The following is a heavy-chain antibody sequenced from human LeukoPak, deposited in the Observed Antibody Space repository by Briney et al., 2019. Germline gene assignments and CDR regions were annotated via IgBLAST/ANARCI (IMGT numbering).Heavy chain of an antibody. J-gene: IGHJ4*01. CDR2: IGADGGGI. V-gene: IGHV3-23*01. Sequence: PGGSLRLSCAASGFPFSSFVMNWIRQAPGEGLEWVSVIGADGGGIHYADSVKGRFTISRDNSRNTLFLQMDSLTAEDTAIYYCARYRTEPDRFFDYWGHGTLVTVSS. D-gene: IGHD5-12*01. CDR3: ARYRTEPDRFFDY. CDR1: GFPFSSFV.